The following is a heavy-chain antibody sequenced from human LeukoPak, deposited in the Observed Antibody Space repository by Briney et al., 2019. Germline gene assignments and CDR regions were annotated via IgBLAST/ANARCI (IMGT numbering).Heavy chain of an antibody. Sequence: SETLSLTCTVSGGSISSSSYYWGWIRQPPGKGLEWIGSIYHSGSTYYNPSLKSRVTISVDTSKNQFSLKLSSVTAADTAVYYCARFVDYYDSSGYYYANDAFDIWGQGTMVTVSS. J-gene: IGHJ3*02. D-gene: IGHD3-22*01. CDR3: ARFVDYYDSSGYYYANDAFDI. V-gene: IGHV4-39*01. CDR1: GGSISSSSYY. CDR2: IYHSGST.